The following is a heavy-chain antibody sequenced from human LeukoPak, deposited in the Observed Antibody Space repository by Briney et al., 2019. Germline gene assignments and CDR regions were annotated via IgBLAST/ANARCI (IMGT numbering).Heavy chain of an antibody. CDR2: IRSKANSYAT. Sequence: GGSLRLSCAASGFTFSGSAMHWVRQASGKGLEWVGRIRSKANSYATAYAASVKGRFTISRDDSKNTAYLQMNSLKTEDTAVYYCARVGLSPTTLDYWGQGTLVTVSS. J-gene: IGHJ4*02. D-gene: IGHD1-14*01. CDR3: ARVGLSPTTLDY. CDR1: GFTFSGSA. V-gene: IGHV3-73*01.